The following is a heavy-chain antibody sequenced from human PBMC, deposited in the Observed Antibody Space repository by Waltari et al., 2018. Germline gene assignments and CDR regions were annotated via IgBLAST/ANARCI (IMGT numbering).Heavy chain of an antibody. CDR2: IDYSGST. CDR3: ARHLSYDSSGYYYSD. Sequence: QLQLQESGPGLVKPSETLSLTCTVSGGSISSSSYYWGWIRPPPGKGVEWIGSIDYSGSTYYIPSLKSRVTISVDTSKNQFSLKLSSVTAADTAVYYCARHLSYDSSGYYYSDWGQGTLVTVSS. D-gene: IGHD3-22*01. J-gene: IGHJ4*02. V-gene: IGHV4-39*07. CDR1: GGSISSSSYY.